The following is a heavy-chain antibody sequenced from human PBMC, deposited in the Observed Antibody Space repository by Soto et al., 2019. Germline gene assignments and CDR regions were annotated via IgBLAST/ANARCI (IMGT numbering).Heavy chain of an antibody. J-gene: IGHJ4*02. D-gene: IGHD6-13*01. V-gene: IGHV4-31*03. Sequence: KTSETLSLTCTVSGGSISSGGYYWSWIRQHPGKGLEWIGYIYYSGSTYYNPSLKSRVTISVDTSKNQFSLKLSSVTAADTAVYYCARVLDSSWRRSGFDYWGQGTLVTVSS. CDR2: IYYSGST. CDR3: ARVLDSSWRRSGFDY. CDR1: GGSISSGGYY.